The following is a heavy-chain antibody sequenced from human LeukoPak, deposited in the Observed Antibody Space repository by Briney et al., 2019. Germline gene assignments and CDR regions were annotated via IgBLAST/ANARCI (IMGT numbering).Heavy chain of an antibody. CDR2: IIPISGTT. D-gene: IGHD1-26*01. Sequence: SVKVSCKTSGGTFTSYAITWVRQAPGQGLEWMGKIIPISGTTNYAQKFQGRVTFTAEESTSTAYMELSSLRSEDTALYYCARKLRLGGNWFDPWGQGTLVTVSS. CDR1: GGTFTSYA. V-gene: IGHV1-69*13. CDR3: ARKLRLGGNWFDP. J-gene: IGHJ5*02.